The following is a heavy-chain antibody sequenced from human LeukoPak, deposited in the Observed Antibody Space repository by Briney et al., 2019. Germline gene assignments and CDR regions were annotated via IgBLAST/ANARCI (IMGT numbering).Heavy chain of an antibody. CDR3: AKGYGSGNLFDY. V-gene: IGHV3-23*01. Sequence: GGTLRLSCVASGFTFSSYGMSWVRQAPGKGLEWVSAISGSGGSTYYADSVKGRFTISRDNSKNTLYLQMNSLRAEDTAVYYCAKGYGSGNLFDYWGQGTLVTVSS. J-gene: IGHJ4*02. D-gene: IGHD3-10*01. CDR2: ISGSGGST. CDR1: GFTFSSYG.